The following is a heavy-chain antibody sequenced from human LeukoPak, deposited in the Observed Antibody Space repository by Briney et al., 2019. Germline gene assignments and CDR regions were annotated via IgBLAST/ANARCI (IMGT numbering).Heavy chain of an antibody. CDR3: AKAAPSTGWPFDY. V-gene: IGHV3-23*01. Sequence: GGSLRLSCTVSGFTVSSNSMSWVRQAPGKGLEWVSAISGSGDSTYYADSVKGRFTISRDNSKNTLSLQMNSLRAEDTAVYYCAKAAPSTGWPFDYWGQGTLVTVSS. J-gene: IGHJ4*02. CDR1: GFTVSSNS. D-gene: IGHD6-19*01. CDR2: ISGSGDST.